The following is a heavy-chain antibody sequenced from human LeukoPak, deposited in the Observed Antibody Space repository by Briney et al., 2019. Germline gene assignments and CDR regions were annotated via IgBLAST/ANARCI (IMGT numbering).Heavy chain of an antibody. CDR3: ARDKAARLYYYYYMDV. D-gene: IGHD6-6*01. J-gene: IGHJ6*03. Sequence: ASVKVSCKASGYTFTSYDINWVRQATGQGLEWMGWMNPNSGNTGYAQKSQGRVTITRNTSISTAYMELSSLRSEDTAVYYCARDKAARLYYYYYMDVWGKGTTVTVSS. V-gene: IGHV1-8*03. CDR1: GYTFTSYD. CDR2: MNPNSGNT.